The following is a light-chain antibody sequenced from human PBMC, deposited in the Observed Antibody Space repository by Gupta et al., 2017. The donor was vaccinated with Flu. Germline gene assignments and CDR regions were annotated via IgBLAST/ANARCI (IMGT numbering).Light chain of an antibody. CDR1: QSFSTY. V-gene: IGKV1-5*03. CDR3: QQDKSYPLT. Sequence: DIQMTQSPSTLSASVGDRVTITCRASQSFSTYLAWYQQKPGKAPRLLIYKASNVESGVPSRFSGSGSGTEFTLTISRLQPDDFATYYCQQDKSYPLTFGRGTKVDIK. CDR2: KAS. J-gene: IGKJ4*01.